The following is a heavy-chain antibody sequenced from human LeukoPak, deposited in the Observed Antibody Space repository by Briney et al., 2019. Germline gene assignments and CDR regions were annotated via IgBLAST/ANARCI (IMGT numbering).Heavy chain of an antibody. Sequence: SETLSLTCTVSGGSINSYYWNWIRHPPGKGLEWIGYIYYSGGTIYSPSLKSRVTISVDTSKNQFSLKLTSATAADTAVYYCARADGDLHFDYWGQGTLVTVSS. CDR2: IYYSGGT. CDR3: ARADGDLHFDY. CDR1: GGSINSYY. J-gene: IGHJ4*02. D-gene: IGHD4-17*01. V-gene: IGHV4-59*01.